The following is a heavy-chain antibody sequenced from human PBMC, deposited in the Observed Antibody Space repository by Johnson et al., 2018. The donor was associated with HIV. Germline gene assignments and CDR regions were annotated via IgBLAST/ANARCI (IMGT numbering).Heavy chain of an antibody. CDR3: ARDRRARLPLYAVDI. V-gene: IGHV3-9*01. Sequence: EVQLVQSGGGLVQPGRSLRLSCAASGFTFDDYAMHWVRQAPGKGLEWVSGISWNSGSIGYADSVKGRFTISRDNAKNSLYLQMNSLRAEDTAVYYCARDRRARLPLYAVDIWGQGTMVTVSS. CDR2: ISWNSGSI. D-gene: IGHD6-6*01. CDR1: GFTFDDYA. J-gene: IGHJ3*02.